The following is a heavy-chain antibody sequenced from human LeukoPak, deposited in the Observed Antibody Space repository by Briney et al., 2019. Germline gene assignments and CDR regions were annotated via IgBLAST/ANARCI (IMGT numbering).Heavy chain of an antibody. CDR2: TYYSGST. CDR3: ARHNANYDFWSGCSNLNNWFDP. V-gene: IGHV4-59*08. J-gene: IGHJ5*02. D-gene: IGHD3-3*01. Sequence: PSETLSLTCTVSGGSISSYHWSWIRQPPGKGLEWIGYTYYSGSTNYNPSLKSRVTISVDTSKNQFSLKLSSVTAADTAVYYCARHNANYDFWSGCSNLNNWFDPWGQGTLVTVSS. CDR1: GGSISSYH.